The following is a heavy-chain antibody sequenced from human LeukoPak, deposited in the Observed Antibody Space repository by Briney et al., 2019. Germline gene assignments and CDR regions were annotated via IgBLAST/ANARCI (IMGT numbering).Heavy chain of an antibody. CDR2: ISSSSSYI. CDR3: ARDEYTVDSSGYSAGGNY. V-gene: IGHV3-21*01. D-gene: IGHD3-22*01. CDR1: GFTFSSYS. Sequence: GGSLRLSCAASGFTFSSYSMYWVRQAPGKGLEWVSSISSSSSYIYYADSVKGRFTISRDNAKNSLYLQMNSLRAEDTAVYYCARDEYTVDSSGYSAGGNYWGQGTLVTASS. J-gene: IGHJ4*02.